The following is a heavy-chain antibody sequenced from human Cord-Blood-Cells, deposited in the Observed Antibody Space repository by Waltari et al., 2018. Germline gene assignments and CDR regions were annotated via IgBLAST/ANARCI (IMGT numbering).Heavy chain of an antibody. CDR2: ISGSGGST. J-gene: IGHJ2*01. CDR1: GLTFSSSA. Sequence: EVQLVESGGGLVQPGGSLRLTCAASGLTFSSSAMSWVRQAPGKGLEWVSAISGSGGSTYYADSVKGRFTISRDNSKNTLYLQMNSLRAEDTAVYYCAKREANWGSRGHFDLWGRGTLVTVSS. CDR3: AKREANWGSRGHFDL. D-gene: IGHD7-27*01. V-gene: IGHV3-23*04.